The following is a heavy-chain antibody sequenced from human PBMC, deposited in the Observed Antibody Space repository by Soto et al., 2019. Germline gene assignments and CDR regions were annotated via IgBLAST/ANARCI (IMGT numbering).Heavy chain of an antibody. CDR3: ARDNDYVPAEY. D-gene: IGHD4-17*01. CDR2: INPSGGST. J-gene: IGHJ4*02. CDR1: GYTFTNYY. V-gene: IGHV1-46*01. Sequence: QVQLVQSGAEVVQPGASVKVSCKASGYTFTNYYVHWMRQAPGQGLEWMGTINPSGGSTSYAQTFQGRVTMTSDTSTSTLYMELSSLRSEDTAVYYCARDNDYVPAEYWGQGTLVTVSS.